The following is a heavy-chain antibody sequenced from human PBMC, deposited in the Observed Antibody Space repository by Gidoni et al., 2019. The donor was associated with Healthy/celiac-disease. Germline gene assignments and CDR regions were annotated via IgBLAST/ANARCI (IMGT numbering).Heavy chain of an antibody. V-gene: IGHV1-69*06. Sequence: QVQLVQSGAEVKKPGSSVKVSCKASGGTFSSYAISWVRQAPGPGLEWLGGIIPIFGTANSAQKFQGRVTITADKSTSTAYMELSSLRSEDTAVYYCARERDYYYGMDVWGQGTTVTVSS. CDR2: IIPIFGTA. CDR3: ARERDYYYGMDV. CDR1: GGTFSSYA. J-gene: IGHJ6*02.